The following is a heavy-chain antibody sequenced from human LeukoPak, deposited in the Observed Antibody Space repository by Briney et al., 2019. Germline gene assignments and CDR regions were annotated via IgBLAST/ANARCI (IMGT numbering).Heavy chain of an antibody. J-gene: IGHJ4*02. D-gene: IGHD1-26*01. CDR3: ARVEWELLGAHL. CDR2: VFFTGST. Sequence: SETLSLICSVSGDSIRGHYWSWIRQPPGKRPEWIGHVFFTGSTTYNPTLEGRVTISIDTSGSQFSLKLTSVTAADTADYYCARVEWELLGAHLWGQGILLSVSS. CDR1: GDSIRGHY. V-gene: IGHV4-59*11.